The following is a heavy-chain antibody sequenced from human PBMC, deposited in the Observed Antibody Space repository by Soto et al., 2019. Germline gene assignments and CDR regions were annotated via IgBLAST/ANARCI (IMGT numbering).Heavy chain of an antibody. CDR3: ARYVDTAMVFDY. V-gene: IGHV4-59*12. D-gene: IGHD5-18*01. Sequence: PSETLSLTCTVSCGSISSYYWSWIRQPPGKGLEWIGYIYYSGSTNYNPSLKSRVTISVDTSKNQFSLKLSSVTAADTAVYYCARYVDTAMVFDYWGQGTLVTVSS. J-gene: IGHJ4*02. CDR1: CGSISSYY. CDR2: IYYSGST.